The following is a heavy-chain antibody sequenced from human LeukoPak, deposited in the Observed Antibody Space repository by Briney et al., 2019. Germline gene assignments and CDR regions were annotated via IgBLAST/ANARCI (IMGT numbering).Heavy chain of an antibody. J-gene: IGHJ3*02. CDR2: INLNSGGT. V-gene: IGHV1-2*04. CDR1: EYTFTGYY. Sequence: GPSVKVSCKASEYTFTGYYMHWVRQAPGQGLEWRGWINLNSGGTNYAQKFQGWVTMTRDTTISTAYMELSRLRSDDTAVYYCARDWTDAFDIWGQGTMVTVSS. CDR3: ARDWTDAFDI. D-gene: IGHD3/OR15-3a*01.